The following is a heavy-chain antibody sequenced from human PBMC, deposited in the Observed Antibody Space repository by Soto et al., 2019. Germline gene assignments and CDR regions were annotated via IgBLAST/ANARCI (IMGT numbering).Heavy chain of an antibody. CDR1: EESCTSWW. V-gene: IGHV5-51*01. J-gene: IGHJ4*02. Sequence: PVQSRKISRKGGEESCTSWWMGWVSQMPGKGLEWMGVVYPGDSDTRYSPSFQGQVTISADKSISTAYLQWSSLKASDTAMYYCALRHTFRAPDYWAQGTPVTVSS. CDR3: ALRHTFRAPDY. CDR2: VYPGDSDT.